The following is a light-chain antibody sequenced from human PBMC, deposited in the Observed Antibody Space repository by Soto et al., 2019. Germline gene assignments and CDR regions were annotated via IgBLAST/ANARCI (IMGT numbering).Light chain of an antibody. J-gene: IGLJ1*01. CDR3: TSYAGSNNLV. CDR1: SSDIGGYNY. V-gene: IGLV2-8*01. CDR2: EVT. Sequence: QSALTQPPSASGSPGQSVTISCTGTSSDIGGYNYVSWYQQHPGKAPKLMIYEVTKRPSGVPDRFSGSKSGNTASLTVSGLQAADEADYYCTSYAGSNNLVFGTGTKVTV.